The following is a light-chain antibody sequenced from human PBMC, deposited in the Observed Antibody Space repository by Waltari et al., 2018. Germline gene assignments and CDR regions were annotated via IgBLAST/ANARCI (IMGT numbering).Light chain of an antibody. Sequence: QSALTQPASVSGSPGQSITLSCTGTSSDVGGSNYAPWYQQHPDKAPKLLIYDVTKPPSGVSYRFSASKSGNTASLTISGLQAEDEGDYYCSSYTSSSTRVFGGGTKLTVL. CDR1: SSDVGGSNY. J-gene: IGLJ3*02. CDR3: SSYTSSSTRV. V-gene: IGLV2-14*03. CDR2: DVT.